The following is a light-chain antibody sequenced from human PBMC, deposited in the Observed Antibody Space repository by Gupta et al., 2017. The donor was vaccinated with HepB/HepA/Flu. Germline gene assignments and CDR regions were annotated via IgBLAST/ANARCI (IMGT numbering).Light chain of an antibody. CDR3: QQDNSYPIT. V-gene: IGKV1-5*03. Sequence: IQMTQSPSTLSASVGDRVTITCRASQSISSWLAWYQQKPGKAPKLLIYKASSLESGVPSRFSGSGSGTEFTLTISSLQPDDFATYYCQQDNSYPITFGGGTKVEIK. J-gene: IGKJ4*01. CDR1: QSISSW. CDR2: KAS.